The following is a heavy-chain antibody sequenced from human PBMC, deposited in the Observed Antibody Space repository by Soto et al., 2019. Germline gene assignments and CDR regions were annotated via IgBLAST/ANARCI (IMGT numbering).Heavy chain of an antibody. D-gene: IGHD3-9*01. Sequence: SETLSLTCAVYGGSFSGYYWSWIRQPPGKGLEWIGEINHSGSTNYNPSLKSRVTISVDTSKNQFSLKLSSVTAADTAVYYCARGLRYFDWLLYHGYYYGMDVWGQGTTVTVPS. CDR3: ARGLRYFDWLLYHGYYYGMDV. V-gene: IGHV4-34*01. CDR2: INHSGST. CDR1: GGSFSGYY. J-gene: IGHJ6*02.